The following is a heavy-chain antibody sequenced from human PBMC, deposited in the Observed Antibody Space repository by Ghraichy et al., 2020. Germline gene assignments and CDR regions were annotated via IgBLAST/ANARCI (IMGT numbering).Heavy chain of an antibody. J-gene: IGHJ4*02. Sequence: SETLSLTCSVSGDSISNYYWSWIRQPPGKGLEWIGYIFYSGSTNYSPSLESRVTLSVATSKNQFSLKLSSVTAADTAVYYCAMPSRGYCSGGTCYPVFDYWGQGILVPVSS. D-gene: IGHD2-15*01. CDR3: AMPSRGYCSGGTCYPVFDY. CDR1: GDSISNYY. V-gene: IGHV4-59*01. CDR2: IFYSGST.